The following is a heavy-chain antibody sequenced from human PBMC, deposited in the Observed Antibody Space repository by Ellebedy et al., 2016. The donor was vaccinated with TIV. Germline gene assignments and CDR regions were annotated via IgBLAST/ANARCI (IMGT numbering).Heavy chain of an antibody. CDR1: GFTFSAYT. Sequence: GGSLRLSXAASGFTFSAYTMSWVRQAPGMGLEWISAIRGIGGSRYYAYSVKGRFTISRDNSKNILYLQLNSLGVEDTAVYYCAKGNSSLGDVWGQGTTVTVSS. J-gene: IGHJ6*02. CDR2: IRGIGGSR. V-gene: IGHV3-23*01. D-gene: IGHD1-1*01. CDR3: AKGNSSLGDV.